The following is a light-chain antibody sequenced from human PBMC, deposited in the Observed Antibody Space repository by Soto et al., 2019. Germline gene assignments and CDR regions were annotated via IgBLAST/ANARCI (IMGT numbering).Light chain of an antibody. V-gene: IGLV2-14*03. CDR2: DVR. CDR1: SSDVGSYNY. J-gene: IGLJ2*01. Sequence: QSVLTQPASVSGAPGPASTISCTGTSSDVGSYNYVSWYQHHPREAPKVMIYDVRSRPSGVSTRVSGSKSGNTASLTISGLQAEDEAQYSFSSRPSATPVVFGGGTKLTVL. CDR3: SSRPSATPVV.